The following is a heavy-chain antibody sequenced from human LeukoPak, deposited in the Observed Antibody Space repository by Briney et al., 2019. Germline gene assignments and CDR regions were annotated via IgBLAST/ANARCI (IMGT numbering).Heavy chain of an antibody. J-gene: IGHJ4*02. CDR3: ARDQGGATSY. D-gene: IGHD1-26*01. CDR1: GGTFSSYA. V-gene: IGHV1-8*02. CDR2: MNPNSGNT. Sequence: GASVKVSCKASGGTFSSYAISWVRQAPGQGLEWMGWMNPNSGNTGYAQKFQGRVTMTRNTSISTAYMELSSLRSEDTAVYYCARDQGGATSYWGQGTLVTVSS.